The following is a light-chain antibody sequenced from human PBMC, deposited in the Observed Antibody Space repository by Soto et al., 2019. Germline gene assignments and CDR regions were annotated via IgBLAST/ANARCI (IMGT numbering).Light chain of an antibody. CDR1: QSISSW. CDR3: QQYNSYRT. V-gene: IGKV1-5*03. J-gene: IGKJ1*01. Sequence: DIQMTQSPSTLSASVGDRVTITCRASQSISSWLAWYQQKPGKAPKILIYKASILESGVPSRFSGSGSGTEFTLTIISLQPDDFANYYCQQYNSYRTFGQGTRVEIK. CDR2: KAS.